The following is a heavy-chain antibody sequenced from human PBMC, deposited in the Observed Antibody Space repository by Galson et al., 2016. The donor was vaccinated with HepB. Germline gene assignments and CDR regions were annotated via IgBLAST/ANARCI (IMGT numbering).Heavy chain of an antibody. Sequence: SLRLSCAASGFSFRTAVMNWVRQAPGKGLEWLSHITSTSKTIYYADSVRGRFTISRDNANNSLYLQMNSLRVDDTAVYYCARGSGYYGMDVWGQGTTVAVSS. CDR2: ITSTSKTI. D-gene: IGHD3-10*01. V-gene: IGHV3-48*01. J-gene: IGHJ6*02. CDR3: ARGSGYYGMDV. CDR1: GFSFRTAV.